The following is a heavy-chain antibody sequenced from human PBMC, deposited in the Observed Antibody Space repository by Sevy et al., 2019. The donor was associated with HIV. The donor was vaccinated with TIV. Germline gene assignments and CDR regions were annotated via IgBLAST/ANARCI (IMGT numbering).Heavy chain of an antibody. CDR1: GFTFSNYW. J-gene: IGHJ4*02. V-gene: IGHV3-74*01. Sequence: GGSLRLSCAASGFTFSNYWMHWVRQVPGKGPTWVSNIRGDGTTTVYADSVKGRFTISRDNAKNTLYLQMNNLRAEDTATYYCARYAYDSNFDYWGQGTLVIVSS. CDR3: ARYAYDSNFDY. D-gene: IGHD3-16*01. CDR2: IRGDGTTT.